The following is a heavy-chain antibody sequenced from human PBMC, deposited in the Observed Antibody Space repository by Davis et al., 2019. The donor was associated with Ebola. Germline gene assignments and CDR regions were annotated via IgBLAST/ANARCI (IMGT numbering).Heavy chain of an antibody. CDR2: IIPILGIA. Sequence: SVKVSCKASGGTFSSYAISWVRQAPGQGLEWMGRIIPILGIANYAQKFQGRVTITADKSTSTAYMELSSLRSEDTALYYCASTVVPSRGYYYGMDVWGQGTMVTVSS. J-gene: IGHJ6*02. V-gene: IGHV1-69*04. CDR1: GGTFSSYA. D-gene: IGHD2-2*01. CDR3: ASTVVPSRGYYYGMDV.